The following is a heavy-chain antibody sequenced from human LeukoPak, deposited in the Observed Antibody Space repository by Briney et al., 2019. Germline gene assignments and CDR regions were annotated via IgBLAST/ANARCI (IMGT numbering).Heavy chain of an antibody. CDR1: GFTFSDAW. V-gene: IGHV3-15*01. CDR3: TILGYTYGRFDY. D-gene: IGHD5-18*01. J-gene: IGHJ4*02. Sequence: GGSLRLSCAASGFTFSDAWMSWVRQAPGKGLEWAGRIKSKTDGGTTDYAAPVKGRITTSRDDSKNTLYLQMNSLKTEDTAVYYCTILGYTYGRFDYWGQGTLVTVSS. CDR2: IKSKTDGGTT.